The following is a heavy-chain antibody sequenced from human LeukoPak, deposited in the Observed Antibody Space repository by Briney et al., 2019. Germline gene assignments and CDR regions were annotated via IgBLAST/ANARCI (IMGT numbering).Heavy chain of an antibody. V-gene: IGHV4-4*02. D-gene: IGHD3-10*02. Sequence: SETLSLTCAVAGGSISSSNWWSWVRQPPGKGLEWIGEIYHSGSTNYNPSLKSRVTISVDTSKNQFSLKVNSVIAADTAVYYCARADVDPYVFDIWGQGTMVTVSS. J-gene: IGHJ3*02. CDR1: GGSISSSNW. CDR3: ARADVDPYVFDI. CDR2: IYHSGST.